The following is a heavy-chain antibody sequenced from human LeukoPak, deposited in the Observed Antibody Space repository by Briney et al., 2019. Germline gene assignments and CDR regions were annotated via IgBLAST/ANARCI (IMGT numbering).Heavy chain of an antibody. CDR2: IIGDGRST. D-gene: IGHD2-15*01. J-gene: IGHJ4*02. CDR1: GVXFNGHW. V-gene: IGHV3-74*01. CDR3: TRDVGFCSGGRCFPSGPADY. Sequence: GESLRLSCAAPGVXFNGHWIHWVRQAPGKGLMWGFHIIGDGRSTNYADSVKGRFTISRDNAKNTLYLQMNSLRAEDTAVYYCTRDVGFCSGGRCFPSGPADYWGQGTLVIVSS.